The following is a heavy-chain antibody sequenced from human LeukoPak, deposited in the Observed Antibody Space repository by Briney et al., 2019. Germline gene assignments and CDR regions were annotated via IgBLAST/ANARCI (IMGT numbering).Heavy chain of an antibody. D-gene: IGHD1-26*01. CDR3: ARLAGGSYSDY. J-gene: IGHJ4*02. V-gene: IGHV3-64*01. CDR1: GFTFTSYS. CDR2: ISYNGGST. Sequence: GSLRLSCAASGFTFTSYSMNWVRQAPGKGLEYVSSISYNGGSTFYANSVKGRFTISRDNSKNTVYLQMGSLRAEDMAVYYCARLAGGSYSDYWGQGTLVTVSS.